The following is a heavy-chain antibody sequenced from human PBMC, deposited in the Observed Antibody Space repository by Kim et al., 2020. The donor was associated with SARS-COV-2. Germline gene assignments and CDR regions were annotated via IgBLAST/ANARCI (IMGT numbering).Heavy chain of an antibody. V-gene: IGHV1-69*13. Sequence: SVKVSCKASGGTFSSYAISWVRQAPGQGLEWMGGIIPIFGTANYAQKFQGRVTITADESTSTAYMELSSLGSEDTAVYYCAREYCSGGSCFDAFDIWGQGTMVTVSS. J-gene: IGHJ3*02. CDR2: IIPIFGTA. CDR3: AREYCSGGSCFDAFDI. D-gene: IGHD2-15*01. CDR1: GGTFSSYA.